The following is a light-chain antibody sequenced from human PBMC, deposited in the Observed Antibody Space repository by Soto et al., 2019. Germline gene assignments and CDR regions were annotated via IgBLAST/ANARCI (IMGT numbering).Light chain of an antibody. CDR1: QTVSRY. Sequence: DIQMTQSPSSLSASVGDRVTITCRASQTVSRYLNWYQQKSGTAPKLLIFAASTLQSGVPSRFSGSGSGTDFTLTISSLQPEDFATYYCQQSASNPRTFGQGTRVDIK. J-gene: IGKJ1*01. CDR2: AAS. CDR3: QQSASNPRT. V-gene: IGKV1-39*01.